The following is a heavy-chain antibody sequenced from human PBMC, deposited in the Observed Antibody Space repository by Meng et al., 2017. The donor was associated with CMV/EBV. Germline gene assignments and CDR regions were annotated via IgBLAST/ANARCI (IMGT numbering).Heavy chain of an antibody. CDR1: GFTLSSYS. D-gene: IGHD1-26*01. J-gene: IGHJ4*02. CDR2: ISSSTYM. V-gene: IGHV3-21*01. CDR3: AREKGTGDVVGATGNCDY. Sequence: GGSLRLSCEVSGFTLSSYSMNWVRQAPGNGLEWVSSISSSTYMYYADSVKGRFTISRDNAKNSLYLQMNSLRAEDTAVYFCAREKGTGDVVGATGNCDYWGRGTLVTVSS.